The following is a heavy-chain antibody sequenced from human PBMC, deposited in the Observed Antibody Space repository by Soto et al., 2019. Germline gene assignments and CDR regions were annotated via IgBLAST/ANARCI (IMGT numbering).Heavy chain of an antibody. CDR3: ARDLPFHYDDSSGWYCDY. CDR2: ISAYNGNT. D-gene: IGHD3-22*01. Sequence: QVQLVQSGAEVKKPGASVKVSCKASGYTFTSYGISWVRQAPGQGLEWMGWISAYNGNTNYAQKLQGRVTMTTDTATSTAYMELRSLRSDDTAVYYCARDLPFHYDDSSGWYCDYWGQGTLVTVSS. V-gene: IGHV1-18*01. CDR1: GYTFTSYG. J-gene: IGHJ4*02.